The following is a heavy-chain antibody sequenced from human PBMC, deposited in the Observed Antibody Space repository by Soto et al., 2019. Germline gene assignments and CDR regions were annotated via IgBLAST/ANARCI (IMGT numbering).Heavy chain of an antibody. CDR3: VGLGELHKYFQH. CDR1: GGSFSGYY. Sequence: SETLSLTCAVYGGSFSGYYWSWIRQPPGKGLEWIGEINHSGSTNYNPSLKSRVTISVDTSKNQFSLKLSSVTAADTAVYYCVGLGELHKYFQHWGQGTLVTVSS. D-gene: IGHD3-16*01. V-gene: IGHV4-34*01. J-gene: IGHJ1*01. CDR2: INHSGST.